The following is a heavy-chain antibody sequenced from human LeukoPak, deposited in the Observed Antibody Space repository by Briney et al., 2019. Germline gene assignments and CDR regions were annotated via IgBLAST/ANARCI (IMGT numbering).Heavy chain of an antibody. V-gene: IGHV4-59*01. D-gene: IGHD3-22*01. CDR1: GGSISSYY. CDR3: ARAHPQYYYDSSGYYYFDY. CDR2: IYYSGST. J-gene: IGHJ4*02. Sequence: PSETLSLTCTVSGGSISSYYWSWIRQPPGKGLEWIGYIYYSGSTNYNPSLKSRVTISVDTSKNQFSLKLSSVTAADTAVYYCARAHPQYYYDSSGYYYFDYWGQGTLVTVSS.